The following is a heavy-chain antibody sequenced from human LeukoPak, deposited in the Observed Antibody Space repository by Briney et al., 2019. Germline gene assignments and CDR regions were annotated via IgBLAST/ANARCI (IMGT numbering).Heavy chain of an antibody. Sequence: SETLSLTCTVSGGSISSYYWSWIRQPPGKGLEWIGYMYNSGSTNYNPSLKSRVTISIDTSKNQFSLKLSPVTAADTAVYYCARVPHFGDYGWFDPWGQGTLVTVSS. J-gene: IGHJ5*02. CDR3: ARVPHFGDYGWFDP. D-gene: IGHD4-17*01. V-gene: IGHV4-59*01. CDR2: MYNSGST. CDR1: GGSISSYY.